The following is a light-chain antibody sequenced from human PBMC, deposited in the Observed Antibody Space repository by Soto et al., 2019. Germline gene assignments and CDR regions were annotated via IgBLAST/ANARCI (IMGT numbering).Light chain of an antibody. Sequence: EIVLTQSPGTLSVSPGERATLFCRASQSVRSSLAWYQQKPGQAPRLFIYAASTRATGVSARFSGSGSGTEFTLTISSLQSEDFTIYYCQDYNNWLETFGGGTKVDIK. CDR3: QDYNNWLET. CDR1: QSVRSS. J-gene: IGKJ4*01. V-gene: IGKV3-15*01. CDR2: AAS.